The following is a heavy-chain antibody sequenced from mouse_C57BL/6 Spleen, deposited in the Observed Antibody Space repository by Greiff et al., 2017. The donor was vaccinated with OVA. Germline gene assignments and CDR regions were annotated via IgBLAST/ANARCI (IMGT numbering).Heavy chain of an antibody. V-gene: IGHV2-6*03. CDR3: DRDVYGSSYGYFDV. CDR1: GFSLTSYG. Sequence: VNVVESGPGLVAPSQSLSITCTVSGFSLTSYGVHWVRQPPGKGLEWLVVIWSDGSTTYNSALKSRLGISKDNSKSQVFLKMNNLQADETAMYYCDRDVYGSSYGYFDVWGTGTTVTVSS. J-gene: IGHJ1*03. CDR2: IWSDGST. D-gene: IGHD1-1*01.